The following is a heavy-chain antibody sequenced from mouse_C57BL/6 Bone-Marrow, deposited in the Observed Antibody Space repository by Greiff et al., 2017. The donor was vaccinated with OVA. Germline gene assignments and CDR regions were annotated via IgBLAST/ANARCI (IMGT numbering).Heavy chain of an antibody. Sequence: EVQVVESGPGLVKPSQSLSLTCSVTGYSITSGYYWNWIRQFPGNKLEWMGYISYDGSNNYNPSLKNRISITRDTSKNQFFLKLNSVTTEDTATYYCARGLYGYVCDYWGQGTTLTVSS. J-gene: IGHJ2*01. CDR1: GYSITSGYY. CDR2: ISYDGSN. CDR3: ARGLYGYVCDY. V-gene: IGHV3-6*01. D-gene: IGHD2-2*01.